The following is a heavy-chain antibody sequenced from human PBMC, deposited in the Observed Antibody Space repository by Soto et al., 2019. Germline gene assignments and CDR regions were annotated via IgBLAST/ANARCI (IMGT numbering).Heavy chain of an antibody. V-gene: IGHV4-4*02. CDR2: IFHDGST. J-gene: IGHJ5*02. Sequence: SETLSLTCAVSGASIGSGGWWSWVRQPPGKGLQWIAEIFHDGSTNYRPSLKSRVTISVDKSQNQFSLNIYSVTAADTAVYYCERHEGWTGPDQWGQGTLVTVSS. D-gene: IGHD2-8*02. CDR3: ERHEGWTGPDQ. CDR1: GASIGSGGW.